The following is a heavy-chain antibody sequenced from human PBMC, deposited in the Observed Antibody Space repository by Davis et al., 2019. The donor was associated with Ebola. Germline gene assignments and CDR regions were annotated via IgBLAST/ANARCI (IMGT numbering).Heavy chain of an antibody. D-gene: IGHD6-19*01. CDR1: GYTLTELS. V-gene: IGHV1-24*01. CDR2: FDPEDGET. Sequence: AALVKVSCRVSGYTLTELSMHWVRQAPGKGLEWMGGFDPEDGETIYAQKFQGRVTMTEDTSTDTAYMELSSLRSEDTAVYYCAREVSVAGGYYFDYWGQGTLVTVSS. CDR3: AREVSVAGGYYFDY. J-gene: IGHJ4*02.